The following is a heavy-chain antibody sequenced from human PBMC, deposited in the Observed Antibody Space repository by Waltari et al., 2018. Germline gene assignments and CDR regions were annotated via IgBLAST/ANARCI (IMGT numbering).Heavy chain of an antibody. CDR2: ISPIFGKA. CDR1: GGTFSRYA. J-gene: IGHJ4*02. D-gene: IGHD5-12*01. Sequence: QVPLVQSGAAVKKPGSSVTVSCKASGGTFSRYAISWVRQAPGQGLEWMGGISPIFGKANYAKKFQGRVTITADESTSTAYMELSSLRYEDTAVYYGARTDAPGGYVPRYFDYWGQGTLVTVSS. CDR3: ARTDAPGGYVPRYFDY. V-gene: IGHV1-69*01.